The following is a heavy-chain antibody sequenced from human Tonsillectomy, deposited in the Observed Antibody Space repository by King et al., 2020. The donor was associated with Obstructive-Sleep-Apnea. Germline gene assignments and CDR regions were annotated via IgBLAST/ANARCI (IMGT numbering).Heavy chain of an antibody. CDR3: ARHPGGVATNIAYFQH. D-gene: IGHD5-24*01. Sequence: VQLVESGAEVKKPGESLKISCKGSGYSFTSYWIGWVRQMPGKGLEWMGIIYPGDSDTRYSPSFQGQVTISADKSISTAYLQWSSLKASDTAMYYCARHPGGVATNIAYFQHWGQGTLVTVSS. CDR2: IYPGDSDT. CDR1: GYSFTSYW. J-gene: IGHJ1*01. V-gene: IGHV5-51*01.